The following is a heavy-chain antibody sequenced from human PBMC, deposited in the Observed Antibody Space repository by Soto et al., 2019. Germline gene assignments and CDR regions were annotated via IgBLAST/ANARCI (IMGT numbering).Heavy chain of an antibody. Sequence: GESLKISCHGSGYIFADYWISWVRQIPWKGLEWMGIIYPGDSDTRYSPSFQGQVTISADKSISTAYLQWSSLKASDTAMYYCARGGGYSGSRPFDYWGQGTLVTVSS. J-gene: IGHJ4*02. CDR1: GYIFADYW. D-gene: IGHD1-26*01. CDR3: ARGGGYSGSRPFDY. V-gene: IGHV5-51*01. CDR2: IYPGDSDT.